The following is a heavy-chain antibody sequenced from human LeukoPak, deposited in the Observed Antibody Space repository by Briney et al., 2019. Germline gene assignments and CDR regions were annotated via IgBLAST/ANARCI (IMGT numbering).Heavy chain of an antibody. CDR3: ARAIQLRGAFDI. D-gene: IGHD5-18*01. Sequence: SGGSLRLSCAASGFTFSSYAMHWVRQAPGKGLEWVAVISYDGSNKYYADSVKGRFTISRDNSKNTLYLQMNSLRAEDTAVYYCARAIQLRGAFDIWGQGTMVTVSS. V-gene: IGHV3-30*04. CDR1: GFTFSSYA. J-gene: IGHJ3*02. CDR2: ISYDGSNK.